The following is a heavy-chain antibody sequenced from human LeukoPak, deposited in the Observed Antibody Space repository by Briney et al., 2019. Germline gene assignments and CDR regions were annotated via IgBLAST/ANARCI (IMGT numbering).Heavy chain of an antibody. CDR1: GYTFNTYG. J-gene: IGHJ4*02. Sequence: ASVKVSCKASGYTFNTYGVSWVRQAPGQGLEWMGWISPYNGNTNYAQNFQGRVTMTTDTSTSTAYMELRSLRSDDTAVYYCARLPSDSSGYYYVGVSDYWGQGTLVTVSS. D-gene: IGHD3-22*01. V-gene: IGHV1-18*01. CDR2: ISPYNGNT. CDR3: ARLPSDSSGYYYVGVSDY.